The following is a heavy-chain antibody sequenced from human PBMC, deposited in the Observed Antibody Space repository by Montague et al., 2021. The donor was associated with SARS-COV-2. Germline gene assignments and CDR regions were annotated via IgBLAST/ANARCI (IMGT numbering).Heavy chain of an antibody. J-gene: IGHJ3*02. CDR3: AREVRYYYDSSGPGAFDI. CDR1: GGSISSYY. D-gene: IGHD3-22*01. CDR2: IYYSGST. V-gene: IGHV4-59*01. Sequence: SETLSLTCTVSGGSISSYYWSWIRQPPGKGLEWIGYIYYSGSTNYNPSXXSRVTIPVDTSKNQFSLKLSSVTAADTAVYYCAREVRYYYDSSGPGAFDIWGQGTMVTVSS.